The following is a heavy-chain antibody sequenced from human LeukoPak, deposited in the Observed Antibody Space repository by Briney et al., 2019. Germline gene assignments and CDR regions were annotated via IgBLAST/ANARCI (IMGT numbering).Heavy chain of an antibody. V-gene: IGHV4-34*01. J-gene: IGHJ6*02. D-gene: IGHD5-12*01. CDR3: ARDKWSGYDFDYYYYYGMDV. CDR2: NNHSGST. Sequence: PSETLSLTCAVYGGSFSGYYWSWIRQPPGKGLEWIGENNHSGSTNYNPSLKSRVTISVDKSKNQFSLKLSSVTAADTAVYYCARDKWSGYDFDYYYYYGMDVWGQGTTVTVSS. CDR1: GGSFSGYY.